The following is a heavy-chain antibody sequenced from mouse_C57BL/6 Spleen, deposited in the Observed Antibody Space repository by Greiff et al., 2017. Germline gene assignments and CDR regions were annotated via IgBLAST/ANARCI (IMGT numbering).Heavy chain of an antibody. D-gene: IGHD1-1*01. Sequence: QVQLQQPGAELVKPGASVKVSCKASGYTFTSYWMHWVKQRPGQGLEWIGRIYPSDSDTNYNQKFKGKATLTVDKSYSKAYMQLSRLTSEDSAVYYWAISTYYCSSYGVFDGWGTGTTVTVSS. CDR1: GYTFTSYW. J-gene: IGHJ1*03. CDR2: IYPSDSDT. V-gene: IGHV1-74*01. CDR3: AISTYYCSSYGVFDG.